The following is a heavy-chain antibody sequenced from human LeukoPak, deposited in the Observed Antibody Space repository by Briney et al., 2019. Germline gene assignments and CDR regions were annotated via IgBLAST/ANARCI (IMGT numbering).Heavy chain of an antibody. CDR1: GFSFGIYG. CDR2: IWADGRRE. J-gene: IGHJ4*02. D-gene: IGHD2-21*02. CDR3: ARDRNDYYFDN. V-gene: IGHV3-33*01. Sequence: GGSLRLSCAASGFSFGIYGMRWVRQAPGKGLEWVAFIWADGRREFYADSVRGRFTVSRDNSNNTLYLHMTSPRAEDTALYYCARDRNDYYFDNCGQGTLLSVSS.